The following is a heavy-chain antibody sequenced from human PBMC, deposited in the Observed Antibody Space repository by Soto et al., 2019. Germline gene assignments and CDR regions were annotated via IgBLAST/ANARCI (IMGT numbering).Heavy chain of an antibody. V-gene: IGHV3-33*01. D-gene: IGHD1-1*01. Sequence: QVQLVESGGGVVQPGRSLRLSCAASGFTFSSYGMHWVRQAPGKGLEWVAVIWYDGSNKYYADSVKGRFTISRDNSKNTLELQMNRLRAEDTAVYYCATARPGSYYYYGMDVWGQGTTVTVSS. J-gene: IGHJ6*02. CDR2: IWYDGSNK. CDR1: GFTFSSYG. CDR3: ATARPGSYYYYGMDV.